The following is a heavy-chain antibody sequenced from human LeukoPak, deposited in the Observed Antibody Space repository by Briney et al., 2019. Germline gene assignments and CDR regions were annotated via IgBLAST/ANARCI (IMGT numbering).Heavy chain of an antibody. J-gene: IGHJ4*02. CDR2: ISGSGGST. Sequence: PGGSLRLSCAASGFTFSSYAMSWVRQAPGKGLEWVSAISGSGGSTYYADSVKGRFTISRDNSKNTLYLQMNSLRAEDTTVYYCAPENYYDSKNFAPYWGQGTLVTVSS. CDR3: APENYYDSKNFAPY. CDR1: GFTFSSYA. V-gene: IGHV3-23*01. D-gene: IGHD3-22*01.